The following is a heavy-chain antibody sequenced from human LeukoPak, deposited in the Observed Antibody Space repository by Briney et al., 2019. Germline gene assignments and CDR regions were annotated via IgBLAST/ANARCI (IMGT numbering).Heavy chain of an antibody. CDR3: TSPIFSSIPSRPVCY. V-gene: IGHV3-73*01. D-gene: IGHD2-21*01. J-gene: IGHJ4*02. CDR2: IRSKDHAYAT. CDR1: GFILNASA. Sequence: PGGSLTLSCAASGFILNASAIYWVRQASGKGLEWVGRIRSKDHAYATSYAASLKGRFTISRDDSKNMAYLQMNSLKIEDTAVYYCTSPIFSSIPSRPVCYWGQGTLVTVAS.